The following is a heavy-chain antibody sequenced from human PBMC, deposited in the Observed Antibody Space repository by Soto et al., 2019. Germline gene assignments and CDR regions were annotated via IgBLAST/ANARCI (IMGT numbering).Heavy chain of an antibody. CDR1: GGSFSGGGYY. Sequence: PSETLSLTCTVSGGSFSGGGYYWSWIRQHPGKGLEWMGYISYSGSTKYKPSLQSRITISVDTSKNQFSLRLTSVTAADTAIYFCARTSIFGVVLNAFDIWGQGTLVTV. J-gene: IGHJ3*02. CDR3: ARTSIFGVVLNAFDI. D-gene: IGHD3-3*01. CDR2: ISYSGST. V-gene: IGHV4-31*03.